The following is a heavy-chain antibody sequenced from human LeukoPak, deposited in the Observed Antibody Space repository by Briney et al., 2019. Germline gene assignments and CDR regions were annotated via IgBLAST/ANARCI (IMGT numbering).Heavy chain of an antibody. V-gene: IGHV3-23*01. Sequence: QAGGSLRLSCAASGFTFSSYAMSWVRQAPGKGLEWVSAISGSGGSTYYADSVKGRFTISRDNSKNTLYLQMNSLRAEDTAVYYCARDRTKYYYGSGSFYWGQGTLVTVSS. D-gene: IGHD3-10*01. J-gene: IGHJ4*02. CDR3: ARDRTKYYYGSGSFY. CDR1: GFTFSSYA. CDR2: ISGSGGST.